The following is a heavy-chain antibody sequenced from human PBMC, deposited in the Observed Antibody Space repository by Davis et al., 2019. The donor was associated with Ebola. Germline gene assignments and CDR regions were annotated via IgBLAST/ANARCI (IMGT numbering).Heavy chain of an antibody. J-gene: IGHJ6*04. CDR2: ICHSGST. CDR1: GGSIDSGGYY. CDR3: ARAAPENFYAMDV. Sequence: SETLSLTCTVSGGSIDSGGYYWSWIRQRPGKGLEWVGQICHSGSTNYNPSLKSRVTISVDKSKNQFSLRLSSVTAADTAVYYCARAAPENFYAMDVWGKGTTVTVSS. V-gene: IGHV4-39*07.